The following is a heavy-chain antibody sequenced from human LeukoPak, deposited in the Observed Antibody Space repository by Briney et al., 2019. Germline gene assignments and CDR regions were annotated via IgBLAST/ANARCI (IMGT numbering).Heavy chain of an antibody. CDR3: ARDPYLRYFDWLLGIDY. V-gene: IGHV1-46*01. J-gene: IGHJ4*02. CDR1: GYTFTSYY. D-gene: IGHD3-9*01. Sequence: ASVKVSCKASGYTFTSYYMHWVRQAPGQGLEWMGIINPSGGSTSYAQKFQGRVTMTRDTSTSTVYMELSSLRSEDTAAYYCARDPYLRYFDWLLGIDYWGQGTLVTVSS. CDR2: INPSGGST.